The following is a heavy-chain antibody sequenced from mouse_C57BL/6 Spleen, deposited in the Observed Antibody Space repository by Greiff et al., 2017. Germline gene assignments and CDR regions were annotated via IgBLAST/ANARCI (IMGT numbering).Heavy chain of an antibody. D-gene: IGHD1-1*01. J-gene: IGHJ1*03. Sequence: EVKLQESGPGLVKPSQSLSLTCSVTGYSITSGYYWNWIRQFPGNKLEWMGYISYDGSNNYNPSLKNRISITRDTSKNQFFLKLNSVTTEDTATYYCAEGITTVKKYFDVWGTGTTVTVSS. CDR3: AEGITTVKKYFDV. V-gene: IGHV3-6*01. CDR1: GYSITSGYY. CDR2: ISYDGSN.